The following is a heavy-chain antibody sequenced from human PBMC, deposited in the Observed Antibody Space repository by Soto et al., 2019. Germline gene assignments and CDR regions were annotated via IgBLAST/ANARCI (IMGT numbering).Heavy chain of an antibody. D-gene: IGHD3-3*01. CDR1: GFAFSSYG. Sequence: GGSLRLSCAASGFAFSSYGMHWVRQAPGKGLEWVAVIWYDGSNKYYADSVKGRFTISRDNSKNTLYLQMNSLRAEDTAVYYCAREKYYDFWSGYLQPQGTRANWFDPWGQGTLVTVS. CDR3: AREKYYDFWSGYLQPQGTRANWFDP. J-gene: IGHJ5*02. V-gene: IGHV3-33*01. CDR2: IWYDGSNK.